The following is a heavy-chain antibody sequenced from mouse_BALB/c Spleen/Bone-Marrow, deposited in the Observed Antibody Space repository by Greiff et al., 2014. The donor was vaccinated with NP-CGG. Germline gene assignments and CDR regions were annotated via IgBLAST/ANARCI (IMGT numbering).Heavy chain of an antibody. V-gene: IGHV1S41*01. J-gene: IGHJ4*01. CDR3: ARSYYGRAMDY. CDR1: GYTFTSYW. CDR2: IAPGSGST. Sequence: DLVKPGASVKLSCKASGYTFTSYWINWIKQRPGQGLEWIGRIAPGSGSTYYDEMFKGKATLTADTSSSTAYIQLSSLSSEDSAVYFCARSYYGRAMDYWGQGTSVTVSS. D-gene: IGHD1-1*01.